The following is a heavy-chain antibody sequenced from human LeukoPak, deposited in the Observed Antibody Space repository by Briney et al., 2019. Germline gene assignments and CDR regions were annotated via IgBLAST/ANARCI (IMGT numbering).Heavy chain of an antibody. Sequence: PGGSLRLSCTTAGFIFGDYNMNGVRQAPGKGLEWVSYISSSGSTIYYADSVKGRFTISRDNAKNSLYLQMNSLRAEDTAVYYWVNWFDPWGQGTLVTVSS. CDR2: ISSSGSTI. CDR3: VNWFDP. J-gene: IGHJ5*02. CDR1: GFIFGDYN. V-gene: IGHV3-48*03.